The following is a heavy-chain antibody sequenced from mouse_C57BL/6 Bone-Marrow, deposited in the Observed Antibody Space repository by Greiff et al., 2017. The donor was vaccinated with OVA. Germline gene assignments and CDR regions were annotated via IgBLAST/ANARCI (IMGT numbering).Heavy chain of an antibody. Sequence: VQLQQPGAELVRPGTSVKLSCKASGYTFTSYWMHWVKQRPGQGLEWIGVIDPSDSYTNYNQKFKGKATLTVDTSSSTAYMQLSSLTSEDSAVYYCAGGRLRRDYYAMDYWGQGTSVTVSS. CDR1: GYTFTSYW. CDR3: AGGRLRRDYYAMDY. D-gene: IGHD2-4*01. V-gene: IGHV1-59*01. J-gene: IGHJ4*01. CDR2: IDPSDSYT.